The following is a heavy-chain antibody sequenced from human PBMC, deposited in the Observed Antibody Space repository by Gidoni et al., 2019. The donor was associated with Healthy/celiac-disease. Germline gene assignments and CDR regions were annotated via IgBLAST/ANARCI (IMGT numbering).Heavy chain of an antibody. CDR1: GGTFSSYA. J-gene: IGHJ6*02. D-gene: IGHD3-10*01. CDR3: ARIGYYGSGSYYGYYGMDV. Sequence: QVQLVQSGAEVKKPGSSVKVSCTASGGTFSSYATSWGRQAPGQGLEWMGGIIPIFGTANYAQKFQGRVTITADESTSTAYMELSSLRSEDTAVYYCARIGYYGSGSYYGYYGMDVWGQGTTVTVSS. CDR2: IIPIFGTA. V-gene: IGHV1-69*01.